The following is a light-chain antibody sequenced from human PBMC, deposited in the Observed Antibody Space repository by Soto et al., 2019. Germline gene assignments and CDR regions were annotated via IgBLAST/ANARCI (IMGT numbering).Light chain of an antibody. V-gene: IGLV1-40*01. Sequence: QPVVTQPPSVSGAPGQWVTISCTGSSSNFGAGFDVHWYQQLPGTAPKLLIYGITNRPSGVPDRFSGSKSGTSASLAITGLQAEDEAVYYCQSYDRSLSGYVFGTGTKLTVL. CDR1: SSNFGAGFD. J-gene: IGLJ1*01. CDR3: QSYDRSLSGYV. CDR2: GIT.